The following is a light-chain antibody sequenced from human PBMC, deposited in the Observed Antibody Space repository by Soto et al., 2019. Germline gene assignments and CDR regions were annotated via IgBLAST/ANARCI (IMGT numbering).Light chain of an antibody. V-gene: IGLV1-44*01. J-gene: IGLJ3*02. CDR1: SVCLGQNP. Sequence: QSVLTQPPSASGTPGQRVTISCSGSSVCLGQNPVNWYQQLPGTAPKLLIYSNSHRPSGVPDRFSGSKSGTSASLAISGLQSEDEADYYCAAWDDSLTGSWVFGGGTKLTAL. CDR2: SNS. CDR3: AAWDDSLTGSWV.